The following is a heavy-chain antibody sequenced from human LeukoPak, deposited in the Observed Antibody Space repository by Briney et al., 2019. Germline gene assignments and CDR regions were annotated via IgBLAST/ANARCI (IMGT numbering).Heavy chain of an antibody. Sequence: GGSLRLSCAASGFTFDDYTIHWVRQAPGKGLEWVSLISWDGGSRYYADSVKGRFTISRDNAKNSLYLQMNSLRAEDTALYYCAREVEMATIWAFDIWGQGTMVTVSS. D-gene: IGHD5-24*01. V-gene: IGHV3-43*01. J-gene: IGHJ3*02. CDR1: GFTFDDYT. CDR3: AREVEMATIWAFDI. CDR2: ISWDGGSR.